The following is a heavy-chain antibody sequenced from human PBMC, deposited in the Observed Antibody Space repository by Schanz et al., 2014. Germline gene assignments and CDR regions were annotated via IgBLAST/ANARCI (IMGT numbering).Heavy chain of an antibody. J-gene: IGHJ5*02. CDR2: ISDSGDST. CDR3: ASGGYCTNGVCNGGRNWFDP. CDR1: AFIFRSYS. V-gene: IGHV3-48*01. Sequence: EVQLLESGGGLVQPGGSLRLSCEASAFIFRSYSMHWVRQAPGKGLEWVSDISDSGDSTHYADSVKGRFTISRDNSKNTLYLQINSLRAEDTAVYYCASGGYCTNGVCNGGRNWFDPWGQGTLVTVSS. D-gene: IGHD2-8*01.